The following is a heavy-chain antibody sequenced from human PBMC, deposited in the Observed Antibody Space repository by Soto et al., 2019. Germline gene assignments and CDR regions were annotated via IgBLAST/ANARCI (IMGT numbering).Heavy chain of an antibody. CDR1: GFSLSTSGVG. CDR2: IYWDDDK. D-gene: IGHD6-25*01. J-gene: IGHJ3*02. V-gene: IGHV2-5*02. Sequence: QITLKASGPTLVKPTQTLTLTCTFSGFSLSTSGVGVGWIRQPPGKALEWLALIYWDDDKRYSPSLKSRLTITKDTSKNQVVLTMTNMNPVDTATYYCAHRNSSEDAFDIWGQGTMVTVSS. CDR3: AHRNSSEDAFDI.